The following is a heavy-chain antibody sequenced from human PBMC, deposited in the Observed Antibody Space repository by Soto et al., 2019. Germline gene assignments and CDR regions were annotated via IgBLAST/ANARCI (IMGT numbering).Heavy chain of an antibody. J-gene: IGHJ4*02. V-gene: IGHV3-30-3*01. CDR3: AREGRYYYDSSGSNFDY. Sequence: GGSLRLSCAASGFTFSSYAMHWVRQAPGKGLEWVAVISYDGSNKYYADSVKGRFTISRDNSKNTLYLQMNSLRAEDTAVYYCAREGRYYYDSSGSNFDYWGQGTLVTVSS. D-gene: IGHD3-22*01. CDR1: GFTFSSYA. CDR2: ISYDGSNK.